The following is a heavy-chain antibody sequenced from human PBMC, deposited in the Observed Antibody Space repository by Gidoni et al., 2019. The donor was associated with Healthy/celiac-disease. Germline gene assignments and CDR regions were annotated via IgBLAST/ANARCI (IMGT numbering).Heavy chain of an antibody. V-gene: IGHV1-69*01. D-gene: IGHD2-2*01. CDR2: IIPIFGTA. CDR1: GGTFSSYA. J-gene: IGHJ6*03. CDR3: ARDLTADCSSTSCYYYYMDV. Sequence: QVQLVQSGAEVKKPGSSVKVSCKASGGTFSSYAISWVRQAPGQGLEWMGGIIPIFGTANYAQKFQGRVTITADESTSTAYMELSSMRSEDTAVYYCARDLTADCSSTSCYYYYMDVWGKGTTVTVSS.